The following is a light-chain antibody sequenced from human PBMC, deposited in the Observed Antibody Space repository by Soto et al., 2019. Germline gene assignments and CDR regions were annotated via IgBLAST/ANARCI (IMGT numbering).Light chain of an antibody. CDR3: QHYNSYSEA. V-gene: IGKV1-5*03. Sequence: DIQMTQSPSTLSGAVGERVTITCRDSQTISSWLAWYQQKPGKAAKLLIYKASTLKSGVPSRFSGRGSGTEFTLTISSXQPDDFATYYCQHYNSYSEAFGQGTKVDIK. CDR1: QTISSW. J-gene: IGKJ1*01. CDR2: KAS.